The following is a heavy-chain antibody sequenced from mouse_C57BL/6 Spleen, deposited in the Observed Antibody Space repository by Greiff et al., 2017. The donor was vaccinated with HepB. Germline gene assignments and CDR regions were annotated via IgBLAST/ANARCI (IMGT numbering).Heavy chain of an antibody. CDR3: ARLSIYYDYDGDY. V-gene: IGHV5-9*01. Sequence: DVKLVESGGGLVKPGGSLKLSCAASGFTFSSYTMSWVRQTPEKRLEWVATISGGGGNTYYPDSVKGRFTISRDNAKNTLYLQMSSLRSEDTALYYCARLSIYYDYDGDYWGQGTTLTVSS. J-gene: IGHJ2*01. CDR1: GFTFSSYT. CDR2: ISGGGGNT. D-gene: IGHD2-4*01.